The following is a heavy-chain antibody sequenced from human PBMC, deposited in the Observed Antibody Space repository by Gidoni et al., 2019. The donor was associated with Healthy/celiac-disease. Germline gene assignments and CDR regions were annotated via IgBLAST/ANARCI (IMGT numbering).Heavy chain of an antibody. J-gene: IGHJ6*03. Sequence: QVQLQESGPGLVKPSQTLSLTCTVSGGSISSGSYYWSWIRQPAGKGLEWIGRIYTSGSTNYNPSLKSRVTMSVDTSKNQFSLKLSSVTAADTAVYYCARDAPDRITIFGGAAAFYYYMDVWGKGTTVTVSS. D-gene: IGHD3-3*01. CDR3: ARDAPDRITIFGGAAAFYYYMDV. CDR2: IYTSGST. CDR1: GGSISSGSYY. V-gene: IGHV4-61*02.